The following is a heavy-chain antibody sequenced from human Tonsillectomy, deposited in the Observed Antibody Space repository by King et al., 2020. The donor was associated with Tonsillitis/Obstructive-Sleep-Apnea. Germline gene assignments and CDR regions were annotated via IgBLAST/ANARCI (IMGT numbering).Heavy chain of an antibody. CDR2: IYPGDSDI. V-gene: IGHV5-51*01. CDR1: GYSFTTYW. J-gene: IGHJ4*02. CDR3: ARNPSYGSGNYYFDF. D-gene: IGHD3-10*01. Sequence: QLVQSGAEVKKPGESLKISCKGSGYSFTTYWIGWVRQMPGKGLEWMGIIYPGDSDIRYSPSFQGQVTFSADKSISTAYLQWTSLKASDPAMFYCARNPSYGSGNYYFDFWGQGTLVTVTS.